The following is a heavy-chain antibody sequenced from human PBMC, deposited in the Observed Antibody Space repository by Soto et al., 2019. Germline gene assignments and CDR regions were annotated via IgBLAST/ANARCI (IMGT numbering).Heavy chain of an antibody. CDR1: GDSVSSNSAA. J-gene: IGHJ4*02. V-gene: IGHV6-1*01. CDR3: VRGIGYIDS. Sequence: SQTLSLTCAISGDSVSSNSAAWSWIRQSPSRGLEWLGRTYYRSKWYNDYAVSVKSRITINPDTSKNQFSLQLKFVTPEDTAVYYCVRGIGYIDSWGQGTLVPVSS. D-gene: IGHD3-3*01. CDR2: TYYRSKWYN.